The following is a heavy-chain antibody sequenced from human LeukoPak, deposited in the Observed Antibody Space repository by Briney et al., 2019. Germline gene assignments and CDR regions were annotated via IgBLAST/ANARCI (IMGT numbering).Heavy chain of an antibody. D-gene: IGHD3-22*01. V-gene: IGHV3-30*18. CDR3: AKGPLLNYYDSSGYYYAY. CDR2: ISYDGSNK. CDR1: GFTFSSYG. Sequence: TGGSLRLSCAASGFTFSSYGMHWVRQAPGKGLEWVAVISYDGSNKYYADSVKGRFTISGDNSKNTLYLQMNSLRAEDTAVYYCAKGPLLNYYDSSGYYYAYWGRGTLVTVSS. J-gene: IGHJ4*02.